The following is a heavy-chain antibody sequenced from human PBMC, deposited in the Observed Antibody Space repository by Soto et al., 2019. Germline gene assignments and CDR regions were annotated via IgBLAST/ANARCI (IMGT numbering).Heavy chain of an antibody. J-gene: IGHJ3*02. CDR1: GGSISSYY. Sequence: SETLSLTCIVSGGSISSYYWNWIRQAPGKGLEWIGYFYYSGITNYNPSLKSRVTISVDTSKNQFSLKLTSVTAADTAAYYCARPSSSIAAFDIWGQGTMVTVSS. D-gene: IGHD6-6*01. CDR3: ARPSSSIAAFDI. V-gene: IGHV4-59*01. CDR2: FYYSGIT.